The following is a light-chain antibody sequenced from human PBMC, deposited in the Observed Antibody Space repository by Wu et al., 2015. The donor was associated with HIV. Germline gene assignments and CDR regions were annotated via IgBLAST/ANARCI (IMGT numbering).Light chain of an antibody. CDR1: QSVSSY. V-gene: IGKV3-11*01. CDR2: DAS. CDR3: QQRSNWPT. J-gene: IGKJ1*01. Sequence: EIVLTQSPAILSLSLGERATLSCRASQSVSSYLAWYQQKPGQAPRLLIYDASNRATGIPARFSGSGSGTDFTLTISSLEPEDFAVYYCQQRSNWPTFGQGTKVEIE.